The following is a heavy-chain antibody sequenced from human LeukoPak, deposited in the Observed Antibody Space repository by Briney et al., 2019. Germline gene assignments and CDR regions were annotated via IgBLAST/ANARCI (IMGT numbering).Heavy chain of an antibody. V-gene: IGHV3-21*01. CDR3: ARGGSRWYPSYYYYMDV. J-gene: IGHJ6*03. D-gene: IGHD6-13*01. Sequence: GGSLRLSCAASGFTFSSYYMNWVRQAPGKGLEWVSSIGSSSSYIYNADSVKGRFTISRDNAKNSLYLQMNSLRAEDTAVYYCARGGSRWYPSYYYYMDVWGKGTTVTISS. CDR2: IGSSSSYI. CDR1: GFTFSSYY.